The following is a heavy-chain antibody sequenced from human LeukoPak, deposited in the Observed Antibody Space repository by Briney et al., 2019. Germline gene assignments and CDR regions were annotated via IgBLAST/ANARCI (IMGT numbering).Heavy chain of an antibody. J-gene: IGHJ6*02. CDR2: ISYDGSNK. CDR1: GFTFSSHG. Sequence: GGSLRLSCAASGFTFSSHGMHWVRQAPGKGLEWVAVISYDGSNKYYADSVKGRFTISRDNSKNTLYLQMNSLRAEDTAVYYCAKGETYYYGSGSYGDVWGQGTTVTVSS. V-gene: IGHV3-30*18. CDR3: AKGETYYYGSGSYGDV. D-gene: IGHD3-10*01.